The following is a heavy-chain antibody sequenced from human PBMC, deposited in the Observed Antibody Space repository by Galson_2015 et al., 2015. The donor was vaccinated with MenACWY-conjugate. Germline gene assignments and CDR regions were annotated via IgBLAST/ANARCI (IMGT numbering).Heavy chain of an antibody. CDR1: GYTFPGYW. CDR2: IHPADSDI. CDR3: ARPNAYGSFDN. D-gene: IGHD5-24*01. V-gene: IGHV5-51*01. J-gene: IGHJ4*02. Sequence: QSGAEVKKPGESLTISCRGSGYTFPGYWIGRVRQMPGRGLEWLGMIHPADSDIKYSPSFQGQVTISADKSTSTSYLQWSSLKASDTAMYYCARPNAYGSFDNWGQGTLVTVSS.